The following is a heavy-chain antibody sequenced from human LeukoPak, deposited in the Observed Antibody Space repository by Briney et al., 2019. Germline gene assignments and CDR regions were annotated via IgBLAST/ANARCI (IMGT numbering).Heavy chain of an antibody. CDR1: GGSISSYY. Sequence: PSETLSLTCTVSGGSISSYYWSWIRQPAGKGLEWIGRIYTSGSTNYNPSLKSRVTISVDTSKNQFSLKLSSVTAADTAVYYCARELGYCSGGSCPLDYWGQGTLVTVSS. V-gene: IGHV4-4*07. CDR2: IYTSGST. D-gene: IGHD2-15*01. CDR3: ARELGYCSGGSCPLDY. J-gene: IGHJ4*02.